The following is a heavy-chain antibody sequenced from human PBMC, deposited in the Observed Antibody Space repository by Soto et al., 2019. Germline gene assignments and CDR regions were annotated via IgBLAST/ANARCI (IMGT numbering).Heavy chain of an antibody. CDR2: ISSDASTK. CDR1: GFTFSVYG. J-gene: IGHJ6*02. V-gene: IGHV3-30*18. D-gene: IGHD2-8*01. Sequence: GWSLILSCEASGFTFSVYGMHWVRQAQGRGLEWAAVISSDASTKFYPDSVNGRFTASRDSSKNELYLQMNSLRPEDTAVYYCAKSLGFCTSDGCSPNFYYVLHVWGHGTTVT. CDR3: AKSLGFCTSDGCSPNFYYVLHV.